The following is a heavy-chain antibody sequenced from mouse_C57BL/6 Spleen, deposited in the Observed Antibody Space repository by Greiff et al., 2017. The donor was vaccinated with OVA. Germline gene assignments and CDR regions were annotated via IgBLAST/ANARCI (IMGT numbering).Heavy chain of an antibody. J-gene: IGHJ2*01. D-gene: IGHD2-5*01. CDR1: GYTFTDYY. CDR3: AKGGYSNYVRFDY. V-gene: IGHV1-19*01. Sequence: VQLQQSGPVLVKPGASVKMSCKASGYTFTDYYMNWVKQSHGKSLEWIGVINPYNGGTSYNQKFKGKATLTVDKSSSTAYMELNSLTSEDSAVYYCAKGGYSNYVRFDYWGQGTTLTVSS. CDR2: INPYNGGT.